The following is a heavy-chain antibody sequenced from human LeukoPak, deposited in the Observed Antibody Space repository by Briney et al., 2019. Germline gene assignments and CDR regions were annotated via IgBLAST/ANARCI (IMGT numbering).Heavy chain of an antibody. CDR2: ISHDGGNK. CDR3: ARDSHNHYFDY. J-gene: IGHJ4*02. Sequence: GRSLRLSCAASGFSFSNYAMLWGRQAPGKGLGWVAVISHDGGNKYYADSVKGRFTISRDNSKNTLYLQVDSLRAEDTAIYYCARDSHNHYFDYWGQGTLVTVSS. CDR1: GFSFSNYA. V-gene: IGHV3-30-3*01.